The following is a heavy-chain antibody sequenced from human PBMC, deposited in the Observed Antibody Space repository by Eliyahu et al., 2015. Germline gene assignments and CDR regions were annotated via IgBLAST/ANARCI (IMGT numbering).Heavy chain of an antibody. CDR3: ARARYSYGWATAFDI. CDR1: GFTFXSDW. V-gene: IGHV3-7*02. J-gene: IGHJ3*02. Sequence: EVQLVESGGGLVQPGGSLXXSCAASGFTFXSDWXSWVRQAPGKGLEWVAXIKQXGSEKXYVDSVKGRFTISRDNAKNSLYLQMNSLRAEDTAVYYCARARYSYGWATAFDIWGQGTMVTVSS. D-gene: IGHD5-18*01. CDR2: IKQXGSEK.